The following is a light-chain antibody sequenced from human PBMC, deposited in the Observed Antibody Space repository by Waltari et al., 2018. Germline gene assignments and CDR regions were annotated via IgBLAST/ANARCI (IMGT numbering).Light chain of an antibody. Sequence: SYDLTQPASVSVSPGQTATITCGGDNIGTEVVNWYQQRPPQAPVLVIYVDTEWPSGIPERFSGSKSGNTATRTVSGVEAGDEADYYCQVWDTGSDHVLFGGGTRLTVL. CDR2: VDT. J-gene: IGLJ2*01. CDR1: NIGTEV. CDR3: QVWDTGSDHVL. V-gene: IGLV3-21*02.